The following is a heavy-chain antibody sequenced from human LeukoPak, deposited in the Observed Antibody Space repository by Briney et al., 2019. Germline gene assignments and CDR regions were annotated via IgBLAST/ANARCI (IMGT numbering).Heavy chain of an antibody. CDR1: GFTFSSYA. J-gene: IGHJ1*01. Sequence: GGSLRLSCAASGFTFSSYAMHWVRQAPGKGLQWVAVISYDGSNKYYADSVKGRFTISRDNSKNTLYLQMNSLRAEDTAVYYCARDRVRPYCSGGSCYPQYFQHWGQGTLVTVSS. CDR2: ISYDGSNK. CDR3: ARDRVRPYCSGGSCYPQYFQH. V-gene: IGHV3-30*04. D-gene: IGHD2-15*01.